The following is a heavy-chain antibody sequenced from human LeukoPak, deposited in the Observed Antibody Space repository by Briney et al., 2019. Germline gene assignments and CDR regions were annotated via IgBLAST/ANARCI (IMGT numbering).Heavy chain of an antibody. D-gene: IGHD4-17*01. CDR2: TYYRSKWYH. CDR1: GDSVSSNNAA. J-gene: IGHJ5*02. Sequence: SQTLSLTCAISGDSVSSNNAAWVWIRQSPSRGLEWLGRTYYRSKWYHDYAVSVKSRISFNPDTSKNQFFLQLNSVTPEDTAVYYCARDVNGAFTRSWFNPWGQGTRVTVS. V-gene: IGHV6-1*01. CDR3: ARDVNGAFTRSWFNP.